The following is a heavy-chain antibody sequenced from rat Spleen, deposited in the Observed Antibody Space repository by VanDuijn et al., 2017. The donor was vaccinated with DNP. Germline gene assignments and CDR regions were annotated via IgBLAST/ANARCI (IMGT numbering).Heavy chain of an antibody. CDR1: GFTFNDYW. D-gene: IGHD1-12*03. Sequence: EVQLVESGGDLVQPGRSLKLSCVAFGFTFNDYWMAWIRQVPGKGLEWIASITGGSGNTYYPDSVKGRFTISRDNAKDTLYLQMNSLRSEDTATYYCAREGDYYDGYGDALDAWGQGTSVTVSS. V-gene: IGHV5-31*01. J-gene: IGHJ4*01. CDR3: AREGDYYDGYGDALDA. CDR2: ITGGSGNT.